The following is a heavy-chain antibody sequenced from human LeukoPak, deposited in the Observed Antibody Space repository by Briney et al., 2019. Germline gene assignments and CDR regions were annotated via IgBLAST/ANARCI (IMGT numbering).Heavy chain of an antibody. CDR3: ARGVIRVVVVIPSTFYFDY. CDR1: GFNLGNYA. D-gene: IGHD3-22*01. CDR2: ISYDGSDK. J-gene: IGHJ4*02. Sequence: GGSLRLSCAVSGFNLGNYAMRWVRQAPGKGLEWVAFISYDGSDKYYIDSVKGRFTISRDNSQNTLYLQMNSLKAEDTAVYYCARGVIRVVVVIPSTFYFDYWGQGSLVTVSS. V-gene: IGHV3-30-3*01.